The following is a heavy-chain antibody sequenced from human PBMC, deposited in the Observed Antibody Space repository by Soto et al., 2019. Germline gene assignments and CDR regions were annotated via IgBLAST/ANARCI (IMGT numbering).Heavy chain of an antibody. CDR1: GYTFTSYG. J-gene: IGHJ5*02. CDR2: ISAYNGNT. CDR3: AKDPQDSSGWPNWFDP. Sequence: ASVKVSCKASGYTFTSYGISWVRQAPGQGLEWMGWISAYNGNTNYAQKLQGRVTMTTDTSTSTAYMELRSLRSDDTAVYYCAKDPQDSSGWPNWFDPWGQGTLVTVSS. D-gene: IGHD6-19*01. V-gene: IGHV1-18*01.